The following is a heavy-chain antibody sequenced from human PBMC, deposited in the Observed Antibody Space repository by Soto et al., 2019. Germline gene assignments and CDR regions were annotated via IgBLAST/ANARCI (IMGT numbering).Heavy chain of an antibody. Sequence: TSETLSLTCAVHGGSFSGYYWDWIRQPPGKGLEWIGEVNHGGTSNYNPSLKSRAIISVDTSKNQFSLKLTSVTAEDTAVYYCAKVCSGCFYYVMDVWGQGTTVTVSS. CDR3: AKVCSGCFYYVMDV. V-gene: IGHV4-34*01. CDR1: GGSFSGYY. D-gene: IGHD3-10*02. CDR2: VNHGGTS. J-gene: IGHJ6*02.